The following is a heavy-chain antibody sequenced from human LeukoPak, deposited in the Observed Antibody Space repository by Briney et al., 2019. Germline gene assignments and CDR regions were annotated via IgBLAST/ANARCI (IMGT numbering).Heavy chain of an antibody. CDR2: IYSGGSI. CDR1: GFTVSANH. CDR3: ARDRGYSGYEALDY. V-gene: IGHV3-53*01. J-gene: IGHJ4*02. Sequence: HPGGSLRLSCAASGFTVSANHMSWVRQAPGRGLDWVSTIYSGGSIYYADSVKGRFTISRDNSKNTLYLQMNSLRAEDTAVYYCARDRGYSGYEALDYWGQGTLVTVSS. D-gene: IGHD5-12*01.